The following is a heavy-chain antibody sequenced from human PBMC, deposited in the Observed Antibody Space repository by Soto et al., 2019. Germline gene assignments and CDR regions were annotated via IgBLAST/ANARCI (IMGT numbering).Heavy chain of an antibody. V-gene: IGHV3-7*01. CDR3: ASTVVPAAIADYYMDV. Sequence: GGSLRLSCAASGFTFSSYWMSWVRQAPGKGLEWVANIKQDGSEKYYVDSVKGRFTIYRDNAKNSLYLQMNSLRAEDTAVYYCASTVVPAAIADYYMDVWGKGTTVTVSS. CDR1: GFTFSSYW. CDR2: IKQDGSEK. J-gene: IGHJ6*03. D-gene: IGHD2-2*01.